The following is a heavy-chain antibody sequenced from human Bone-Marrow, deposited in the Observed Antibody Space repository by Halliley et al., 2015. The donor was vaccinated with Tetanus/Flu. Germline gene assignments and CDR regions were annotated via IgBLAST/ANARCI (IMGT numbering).Heavy chain of an antibody. CDR2: ILSKAYGETT. J-gene: IGHJ4*02. Sequence: SLRLSCATSGFTFSNEWMSWVRQAPGKGLEWVGRILSKAYGETTDYAEPVKGRFTISRDDSRNTLYLQMNSLKIEDTAVYYCTTGLTGGPSGSVDYWGQGTLVTVSS. CDR1: GFTFSNEW. V-gene: IGHV3-15*01. CDR3: TTGLTGGPSGSVDY. D-gene: IGHD7-27*01.